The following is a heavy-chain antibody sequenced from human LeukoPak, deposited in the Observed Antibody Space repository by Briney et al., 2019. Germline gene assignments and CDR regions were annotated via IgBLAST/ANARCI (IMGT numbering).Heavy chain of an antibody. CDR1: GYTFTDHY. CDR3: ARRAATGAWLDA. D-gene: IGHD6-25*01. V-gene: IGHV1-2*02. Sequence: ASVKVSCKASGYTFTDHYMHWVRQAPGQGFEWMGWIKPNTGGTHYAQKFQGRVTMTTDTSISTAYMELSSLTSDDTVVYYCARRAATGAWLDAWGHGTLVTVSS. CDR2: IKPNTGGT. J-gene: IGHJ5*01.